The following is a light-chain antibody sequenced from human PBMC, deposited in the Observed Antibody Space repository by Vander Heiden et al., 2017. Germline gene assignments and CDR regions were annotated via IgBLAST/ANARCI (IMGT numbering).Light chain of an antibody. CDR2: GAS. V-gene: IGKV3-20*01. CDR3: QQEDSSPLT. Sequence: EIVLTQSPGTLSLSPGERATLSCRASQSVRSTYLAWYQQRPGQAPRLLIFGASSRAAGIPDRFSGSGSGTDFTLTISRLEPEDFAVYYCQQEDSSPLTFGGGTKLEIK. J-gene: IGKJ4*01. CDR1: QSVRSTY.